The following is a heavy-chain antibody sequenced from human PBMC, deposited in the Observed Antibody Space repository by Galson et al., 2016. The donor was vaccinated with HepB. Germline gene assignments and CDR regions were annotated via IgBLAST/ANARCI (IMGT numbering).Heavy chain of an antibody. V-gene: IGHV5-51*01. Sequence: QSGAEVKKPGESLKISCKGSGYSFSDYWIGWVRQMPGKGLEWMGIIYPGDSDTTYSPSFQGQVTISADKSISTAYLQSISLKASDTAMYYCARHKTVAFDYWGQGTLVTVSS. CDR3: ARHKTVAFDY. D-gene: IGHD4-23*01. CDR1: GYSFSDYW. CDR2: IYPGDSDT. J-gene: IGHJ4*02.